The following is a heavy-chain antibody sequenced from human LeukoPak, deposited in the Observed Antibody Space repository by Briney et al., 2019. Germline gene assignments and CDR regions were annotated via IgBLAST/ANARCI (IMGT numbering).Heavy chain of an antibody. CDR3: ARLRFLEWLLDY. D-gene: IGHD3-3*01. CDR2: ISYDGGNK. V-gene: IGHV3-30*04. Sequence: GGSLRLSCAASGFTFSSYAMHWVRQAPGKGLEWVAVISYDGGNKYYADSVKGRFTISRDNSKNTLYLQMNSLRAEDTAVYYCARLRFLEWLLDYWGQGTLVTVSS. J-gene: IGHJ4*02. CDR1: GFTFSSYA.